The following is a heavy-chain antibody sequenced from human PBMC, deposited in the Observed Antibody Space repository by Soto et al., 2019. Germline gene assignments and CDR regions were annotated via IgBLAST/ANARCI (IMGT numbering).Heavy chain of an antibody. Sequence: SETLSLTCTVSGGSISSYYWSWIRQPPGKGLKWIGYIYYSGSTYYNPSLKSRVTISVDTSKNQFSLKLSSVTAADTAVYYCARDRGYGDYPSYYYYGMDVWGQGTTVTVSS. CDR3: ARDRGYGDYPSYYYYGMDV. CDR1: GGSISSYY. V-gene: IGHV4-59*12. J-gene: IGHJ6*02. CDR2: IYYSGST. D-gene: IGHD4-17*01.